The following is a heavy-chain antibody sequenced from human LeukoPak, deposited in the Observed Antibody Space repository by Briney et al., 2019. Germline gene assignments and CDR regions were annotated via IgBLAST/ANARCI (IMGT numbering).Heavy chain of an antibody. V-gene: IGHV1-69*13. CDR3: ARDAGDYGDYEGGYYYMDV. D-gene: IGHD4-17*01. J-gene: IGHJ6*03. Sequence: ASVKVSCKASGGIFSGYAISWVRQAPGQGLEWMGGIIPTFGTANYAQNFQGRGTITADESTSTAYMELSSLRSDDTAVYYCARDAGDYGDYEGGYYYMDVWGKGTTVAVSS. CDR1: GGIFSGYA. CDR2: IIPTFGTA.